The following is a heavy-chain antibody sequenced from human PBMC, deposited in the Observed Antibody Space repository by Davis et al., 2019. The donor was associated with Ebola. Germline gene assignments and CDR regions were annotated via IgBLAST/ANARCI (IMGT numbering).Heavy chain of an antibody. V-gene: IGHV3-23*01. J-gene: IGHJ4*02. CDR3: AKVERITIFGVVTPPHYFDY. CDR2: ISGSGGST. CDR1: GFTFSSYA. D-gene: IGHD3-3*01. Sequence: PGGSLRLSCAASGFTFSSYAMSWVRQAPGKGLEWVSAISGSGGSTYYADSVKGRFTISRDNSKNTLYLQMNSLRAEDTAVYYCAKVERITIFGVVTPPHYFDYWGQGILVTVSS.